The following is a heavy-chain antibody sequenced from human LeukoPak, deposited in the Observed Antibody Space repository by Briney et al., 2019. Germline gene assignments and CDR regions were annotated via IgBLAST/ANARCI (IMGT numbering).Heavy chain of an antibody. Sequence: ASVKVSCKASGGTFSSYAISWVRQAPGQGLEWMGWINPNSGGTNYAQKLQGRVTMTTDTSTSTAYMELRSLRSDDTAVYYCARDLVVVPAAIGYWGQGTLVTVSS. J-gene: IGHJ4*02. D-gene: IGHD2-2*01. CDR3: ARDLVVVPAAIGY. CDR2: INPNSGGT. CDR1: GGTFSSYA. V-gene: IGHV1-18*01.